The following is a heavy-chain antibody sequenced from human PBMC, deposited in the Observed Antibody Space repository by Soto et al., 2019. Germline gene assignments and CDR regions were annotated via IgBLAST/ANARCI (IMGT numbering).Heavy chain of an antibody. CDR3: AREGRCSSTSCYGSYGMDV. D-gene: IGHD2-2*01. Sequence: ASVKVSCKASGYTFTSYDINWVRQATGQGLEWMGWMNPSSGNTGYAQKFQGRVTMTRNTSISTAYMELSSLRSEDTAVYYCAREGRCSSTSCYGSYGMDVWGQGTTVTVSS. V-gene: IGHV1-8*01. CDR1: GYTFTSYD. CDR2: MNPSSGNT. J-gene: IGHJ6*02.